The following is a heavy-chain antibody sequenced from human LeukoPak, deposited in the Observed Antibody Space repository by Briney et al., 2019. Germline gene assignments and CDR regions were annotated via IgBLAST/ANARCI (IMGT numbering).Heavy chain of an antibody. Sequence: PGGSLRLSCAASGFTFSSYGMHRVRQAPGKGLEWVAVISYDGSNKYYADSVKGRFTISRDNSKNTLYLQMNSLRAEDTAVYYCAKSLGLPSGTNHSGDYWGQGTLVTVSS. J-gene: IGHJ4*02. CDR3: AKSLGLPSGTNHSGDY. D-gene: IGHD3-10*01. V-gene: IGHV3-30*18. CDR1: GFTFSSYG. CDR2: ISYDGSNK.